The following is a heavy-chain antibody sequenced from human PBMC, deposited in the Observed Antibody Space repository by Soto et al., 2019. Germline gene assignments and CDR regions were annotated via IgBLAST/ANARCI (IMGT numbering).Heavy chain of an antibody. CDR2: ISAYNGNT. Sequence: QVQLVQSGAEVKKPGASVKVSCKASGYTFTNYAFSWVRQAPGQGLEWMGWISAYNGNTNYPQKLQGRVTMTTDTSTSTAYMELRSLRSDDTAVYYCARDLAAAGPFACLGQGTLVTVSS. J-gene: IGHJ4*02. V-gene: IGHV1-18*01. CDR1: GYTFTNYA. D-gene: IGHD6-13*01. CDR3: ARDLAAAGPFAC.